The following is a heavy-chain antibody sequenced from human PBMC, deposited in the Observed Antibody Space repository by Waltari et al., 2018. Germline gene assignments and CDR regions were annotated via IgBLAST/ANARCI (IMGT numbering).Heavy chain of an antibody. V-gene: IGHV4-30-4*08. CDR1: GGSISSGDYY. D-gene: IGHD6-6*01. Sequence: QVQLQESGPGLVKPSQTLSLTCTVSGGSISSGDYYWSWIRQPQGKGLEWIGYIYYSGSTYYNPSLKSRVTISVDTSKNQFSLKLSSVTAADTAVYYCARGGSSRGGYYYYYYMDVWGKGTTVTISS. CDR3: ARGGSSRGGYYYYYYMDV. CDR2: IYYSGST. J-gene: IGHJ6*03.